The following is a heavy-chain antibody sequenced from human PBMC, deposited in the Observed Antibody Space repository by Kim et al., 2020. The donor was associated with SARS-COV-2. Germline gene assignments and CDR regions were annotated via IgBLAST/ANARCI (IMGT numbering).Heavy chain of an antibody. V-gene: IGHV4-39*01. Sequence: SETLSLTCTVSGGSISSSRYYWGWIRQPPGNGREWIGSIYYSGSTHYNPSLKSRVTISVETSKNQFSLKLSSVTAADTAVYYCARYAYRGDFSQYYFDYWGQGTLVTVSS. CDR1: GGSISSSRYY. D-gene: IGHD2-21*02. CDR2: IYYSGST. J-gene: IGHJ4*02. CDR3: ARYAYRGDFSQYYFDY.